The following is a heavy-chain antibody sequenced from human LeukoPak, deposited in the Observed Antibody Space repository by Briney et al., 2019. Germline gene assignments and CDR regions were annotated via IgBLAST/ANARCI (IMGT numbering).Heavy chain of an antibody. CDR1: GFTFDDYA. V-gene: IGHV3-9*01. J-gene: IGHJ4*02. CDR2: ISWNSGSI. CDR3: AKGYFDWLFPFDY. Sequence: PGGSLRLSCAASGFTFDDYAMHWVRQAPGKGLEWVSGISWNSGSIGYADFVEGRFTISRDNAKNSLYLQMNSLRAEDTALYYCAKGYFDWLFPFDYWGQGTLVTVSS. D-gene: IGHD3-9*01.